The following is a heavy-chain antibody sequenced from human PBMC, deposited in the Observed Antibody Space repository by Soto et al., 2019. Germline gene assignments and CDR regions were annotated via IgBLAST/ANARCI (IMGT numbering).Heavy chain of an antibody. CDR1: GFDFNTYG. D-gene: IGHD6-19*01. V-gene: IGHV3-33*01. CDR2: IWYDGSNK. Sequence: QAQLVESGGGVVLPGRSLRLSCVASGFDFNTYGMHWVRQAPGKGLEWVALIWYDGSNKEYGDSVKGRFTVSRDNSRNTVYLQMNGVRAEDTAVSYCARHFYPSGGDHGLDVWGQGTTVTVSS. CDR3: ARHFYPSGGDHGLDV. J-gene: IGHJ6*02.